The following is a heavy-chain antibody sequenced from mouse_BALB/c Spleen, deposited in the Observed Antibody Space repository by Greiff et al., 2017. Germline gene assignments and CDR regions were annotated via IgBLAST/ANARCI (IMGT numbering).Heavy chain of an antibody. CDR3: ARNYRYSYWYYDV. CDR1: GFTFSSFG. Sequence: EVHLVESGGGLVQPGGSRKLSCAASGFTFSSFGMHWVRQAPEKGLEWVAYISSGSSTIYYADTVKGRFTISRDNPKNTLFLQMTSLRSEDTAMYYCARNYRYSYWYYDVWGAGTTVTVAS. D-gene: IGHD2-14*01. J-gene: IGHJ1*01. CDR2: ISSGSSTI. V-gene: IGHV5-17*02.